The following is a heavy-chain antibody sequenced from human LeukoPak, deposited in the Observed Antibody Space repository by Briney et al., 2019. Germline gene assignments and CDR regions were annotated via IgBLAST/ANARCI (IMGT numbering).Heavy chain of an antibody. Sequence: KPGGSLRLSCAASGFTFSSYSMNWVRQAPGKGLEWVLSISSSSSYIYYADSVKGRFTISRDNAKNSLYLQMNSLRAEDTAVYYCARDRPLYDLWRGYDWWGQGTLVTVSS. V-gene: IGHV3-21*01. CDR3: ARDRPLYDLWRGYDW. CDR1: GFTFSSYS. J-gene: IGHJ4*02. D-gene: IGHD3-3*01. CDR2: ISSSSSYI.